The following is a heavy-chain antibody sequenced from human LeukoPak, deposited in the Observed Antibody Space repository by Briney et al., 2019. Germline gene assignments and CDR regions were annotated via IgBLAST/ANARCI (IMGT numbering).Heavy chain of an antibody. CDR3: ARGGVVPYFDY. CDR2: IWYDGSNK. Sequence: PGGSLRLSCAASGFTFSSYGMHWVRQAPGKGLEWVAVIWYDGSNKYYADSVKGRFTISRDNSKNTLYLQMNSLRAEDTAVYYCARGGVVPYFDYWGQGTLVTVSS. CDR1: GFTFSSYG. V-gene: IGHV3-33*01. D-gene: IGHD3-22*01. J-gene: IGHJ4*02.